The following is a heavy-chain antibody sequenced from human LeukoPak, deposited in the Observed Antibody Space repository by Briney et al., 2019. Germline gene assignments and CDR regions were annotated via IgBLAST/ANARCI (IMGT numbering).Heavy chain of an antibody. D-gene: IGHD3-10*01. CDR2: IYPGDSDT. CDR1: GYSFTSYW. V-gene: IGHV5-51*01. Sequence: GESLKISCKGSGYSFTSYWIGWVRQMPGKGLEWMGIIYPGDSDTRYSPSFQGQVTISADKSISTAYLQWSSLKASDTAMYYCARPLLQPGLNLWFGELLSWFDPWGQGTLVTVSS. CDR3: ARPLLQPGLNLWFGELLSWFDP. J-gene: IGHJ5*02.